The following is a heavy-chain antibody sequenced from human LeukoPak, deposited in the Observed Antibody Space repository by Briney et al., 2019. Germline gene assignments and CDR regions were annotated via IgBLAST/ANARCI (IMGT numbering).Heavy chain of an antibody. Sequence: PSETLSLTCTVSGDSISTSRYYWGWIRQPPGKGLEWIGSISYTGNTYYNPSLKSRVAISVDTSKNQFSLKLSSVTAADTAVYYCARDPNYYGSGSYYRVGGNWFDPWGQGTLVTVSS. D-gene: IGHD3-10*01. CDR3: ARDPNYYGSGSYYRVGGNWFDP. CDR1: GDSISTSRYY. V-gene: IGHV4-39*02. CDR2: ISYTGNT. J-gene: IGHJ5*02.